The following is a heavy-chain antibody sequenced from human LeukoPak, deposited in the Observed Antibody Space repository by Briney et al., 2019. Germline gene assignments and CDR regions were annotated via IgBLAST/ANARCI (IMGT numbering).Heavy chain of an antibody. CDR2: ILYDGSKK. CDR1: GFTFSAYP. V-gene: IGHV3-30*02. D-gene: IGHD6-13*01. J-gene: IGHJ3*02. CDR3: ANFEGSSQAFHI. Sequence: GGSLRLSCAASGFTFSAYPMHWVRQAPGKGLEWVASILYDGSKKFYDDSVKGRFSIYRDNSNYTLYLQMNSLRVEDTAVFYCANFEGSSQAFHIWGQGTLVTVSS.